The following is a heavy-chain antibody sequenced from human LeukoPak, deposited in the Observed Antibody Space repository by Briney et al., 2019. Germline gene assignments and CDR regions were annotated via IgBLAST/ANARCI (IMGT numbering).Heavy chain of an antibody. V-gene: IGHV4-30-2*01. CDR2: IYHSGST. J-gene: IGHJ4*02. CDR1: GGSISSGGYS. CDR3: ARAEFTVTTGRRAYYFDY. Sequence: PSETLPLTCAVSGGSISSGGYSWSWIRQPPGKGLEWIGYIYHSGSTYYNPSLKSRVTISVDRSKNQFSLKLSSVTAADTAVYYCARAEFTVTTGRRAYYFDYWGQGTLVTVSS. D-gene: IGHD4-17*01.